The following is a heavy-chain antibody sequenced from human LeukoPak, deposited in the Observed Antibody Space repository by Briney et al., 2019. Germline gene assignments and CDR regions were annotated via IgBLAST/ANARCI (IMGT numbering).Heavy chain of an antibody. Sequence: SETLSLTCTVSGGSIRSSYYYWGWIRQPPGKGLEWIGSIYDSGSTYYNPSLKSRVTISVDTSKNQFSLKLNSVTAADTAVYYCARATTVTTMNVWGQGTMVTVSS. CDR1: GGSIRSSYYY. J-gene: IGHJ3*01. D-gene: IGHD4-17*01. CDR2: IYDSGST. CDR3: ARATTVTTMNV. V-gene: IGHV4-39*01.